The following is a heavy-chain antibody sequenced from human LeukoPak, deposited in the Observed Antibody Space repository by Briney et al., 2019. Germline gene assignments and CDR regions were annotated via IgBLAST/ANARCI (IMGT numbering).Heavy chain of an antibody. J-gene: IGHJ6*02. D-gene: IGHD6-13*01. CDR1: GFTFSSYA. V-gene: IGHV3-23*01. CDR2: ISGSGGST. Sequence: PGGSLRLSCAASGFTFSSYAMSWVPQAPGKGLEWGSAISGSGGSTYYADSVKGRFTISRDNSKNTLYLQMNSLRAEDTAVYYCAKGGTLVPRYYYYYGMDVWGQGTTVTVCS. CDR3: AKGGTLVPRYYYYYGMDV.